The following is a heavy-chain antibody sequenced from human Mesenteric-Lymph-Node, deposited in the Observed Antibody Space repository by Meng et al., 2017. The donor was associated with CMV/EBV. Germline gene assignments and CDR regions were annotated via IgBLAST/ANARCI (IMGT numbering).Heavy chain of an antibody. J-gene: IGHJ6*02. CDR3: AGSHLYYYGMDV. CDR1: GGSISSSSYY. Sequence: GSLRLSCTVSGGSISSSSYYWGWIRQPPGKGLEWIGSIYYSGSTYYNPSLKSRVTISVDASKNQFSLKLSSVTAADTAVYYCAGSHLYYYGMDVWGQGTTVTVSS. V-gene: IGHV4-39*07. D-gene: IGHD1-26*01. CDR2: IYYSGST.